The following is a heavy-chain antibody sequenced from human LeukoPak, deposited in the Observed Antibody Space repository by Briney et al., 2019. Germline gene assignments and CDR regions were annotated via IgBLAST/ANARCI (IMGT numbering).Heavy chain of an antibody. CDR1: GGSISSYY. V-gene: IGHV4-59*01. CDR2: IYYSGST. CDR3: ARDPPHGAFDI. J-gene: IGHJ3*02. Sequence: SETLSLTCTVSGGSISSYYWSWIRQPPGKGLEWIGFIYYSGSTIYNPSLRSRVTISVDTSKNQFSLKLSSVTAADTAVYYCARDPPHGAFDIWGQGTMVTVSS.